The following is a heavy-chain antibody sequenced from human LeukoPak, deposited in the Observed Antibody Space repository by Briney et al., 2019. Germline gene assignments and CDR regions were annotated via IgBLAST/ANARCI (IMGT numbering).Heavy chain of an antibody. Sequence: GGSLRLSCAASGFTFSNYWMHCVREAPGKGLEWVANINQDGSTEQYVGSLKGRFTIFRDNAKNSPYLQMNSLRVDDTAVYYCTGERVESGFDIWGQGTLVTVSS. D-gene: IGHD1-26*01. J-gene: IGHJ3*02. V-gene: IGHV3-7*01. CDR3: TGERVESGFDI. CDR1: GFTFSNYW. CDR2: INQDGSTE.